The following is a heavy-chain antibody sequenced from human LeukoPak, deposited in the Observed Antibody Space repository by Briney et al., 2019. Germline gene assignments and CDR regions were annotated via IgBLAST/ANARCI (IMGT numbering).Heavy chain of an antibody. CDR1: GLTFRR. J-gene: IGHJ4*02. V-gene: IGHV3-7*01. CDR2: INQDGSDK. CDR3: VGGDY. Sequence: RGSLRLSCAASGLTFRRNWVRQAPGNALECVANINQDGSDKYYGDPVKGRFTISRDNTKNSLYLQMNSLRAEDTAVYYCVGGDYWGEGPLVTVSS.